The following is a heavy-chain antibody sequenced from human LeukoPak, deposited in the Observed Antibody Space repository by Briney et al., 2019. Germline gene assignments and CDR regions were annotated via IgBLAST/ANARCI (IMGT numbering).Heavy chain of an antibody. CDR1: GFTVSSNY. CDR3: ARDYYDSSGTNWFDP. J-gene: IGHJ5*02. D-gene: IGHD3-22*01. CDR2: IYSGGST. V-gene: IGHV3-53*01. Sequence: GGSLRLSCAASGFTVSSNYMSWVRQAPGKGLEWVSVIYSGGSTYYADPVKGRFTISRGNSKNTLYLQMNSLRAEDTAVYYCARDYYDSSGTNWFDPWGQGTLVTVSS.